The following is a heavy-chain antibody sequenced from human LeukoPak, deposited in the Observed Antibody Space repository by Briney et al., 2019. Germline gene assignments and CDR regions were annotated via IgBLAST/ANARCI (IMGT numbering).Heavy chain of an antibody. Sequence: QTGGSLRLSCTASGFTFSSYWMSWVRQAPGKGLEWVANIRQEGGLKHYVDSVKGRFTISRDNAENSLYLQMNSLRAEDTAVYYCAREIVGAIKSYFDYWGQGTLVTASS. V-gene: IGHV3-7*01. J-gene: IGHJ4*02. CDR2: IRQEGGLK. CDR1: GFTFSSYW. D-gene: IGHD1-26*01. CDR3: AREIVGAIKSYFDY.